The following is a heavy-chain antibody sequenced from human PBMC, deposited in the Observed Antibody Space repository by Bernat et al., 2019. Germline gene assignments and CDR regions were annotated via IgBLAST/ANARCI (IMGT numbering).Heavy chain of an antibody. CDR3: ARAYTADAFDI. J-gene: IGHJ3*02. V-gene: IGHV3-11*05. D-gene: IGHD2-21*02. CDR1: GFTFSDYY. CDR2: ISFSSSYT. Sequence: QVQLVESGGGLVKPGGSLRLSCAASGFTFSDYYMSWIRQAPGKGLEWVSYISFSSSYTDYADSMKGRFTISRDNAKNSLYLQMNSLRAEDTAMYYCARAYTADAFDIWGQGTMVTVSS.